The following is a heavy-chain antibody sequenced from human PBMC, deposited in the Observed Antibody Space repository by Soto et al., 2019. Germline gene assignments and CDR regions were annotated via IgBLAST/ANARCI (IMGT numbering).Heavy chain of an antibody. Sequence: PGESLKICCKTSGYTFSGHWISGVRQVPGKGLQWMGNIDPSDSYINYNPAFRGHVTFSVDKSNSTAYLHWRSLGPSDTAIYYCARHGAAIWLGYWGQGTLVTVSS. J-gene: IGHJ4*02. D-gene: IGHD6-19*01. V-gene: IGHV5-10-1*01. CDR1: GYTFSGHW. CDR3: ARHGAAIWLGY. CDR2: IDPSDSYI.